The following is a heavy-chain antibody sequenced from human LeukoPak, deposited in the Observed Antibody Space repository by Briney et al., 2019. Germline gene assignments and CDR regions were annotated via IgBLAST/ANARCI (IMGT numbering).Heavy chain of an antibody. J-gene: IGHJ3*02. CDR3: ARSIERKTNGAFDI. CDR1: GGSISSYY. D-gene: IGHD2-8*01. V-gene: IGHV4-59*01. Sequence: SETLSLTCTVSGGSISSYYWSWIRQPPGKGLEWIGYIYYSGSTNYNPSLKSRVTISVDTSKNQFSLKLSPVTAADTAVYYCARSIERKTNGAFDIWGQGTMVTVSS. CDR2: IYYSGST.